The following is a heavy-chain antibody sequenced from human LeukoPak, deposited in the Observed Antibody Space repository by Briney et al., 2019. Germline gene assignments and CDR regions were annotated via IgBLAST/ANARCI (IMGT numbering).Heavy chain of an antibody. V-gene: IGHV4-59*08. CDR3: AAGSRPYYFYYMAA. J-gene: IGHJ6*03. Sequence: SETLSLTCTVSGGSIKTYYWSWSRQSPGKGLEWIGSMSYSGTSNYIPSLKSRVSMTIDIPKNQFSLKLTSVTAADTALYFCAAGSRPYYFYYMAAWGTGTTVTVSS. CDR1: GGSIKTYY. CDR2: MSYSGTS.